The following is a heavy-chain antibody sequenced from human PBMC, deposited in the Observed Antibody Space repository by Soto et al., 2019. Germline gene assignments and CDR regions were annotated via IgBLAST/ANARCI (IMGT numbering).Heavy chain of an antibody. J-gene: IGHJ4*02. D-gene: IGHD4-17*01. CDR2: INSDGSST. V-gene: IGHV3-74*01. CDR3: ATLTYTVTTIFDY. Sequence: GGSLRLSCAASGFTFSSYGMHWVRQAPGKGLVWVSRINSDGSSTSYADSVKGRFTISRDNAKNTLYLQMNSLRAEDTAVYYCATLTYTVTTIFDYWGQGTLVTVSS. CDR1: GFTFSSYG.